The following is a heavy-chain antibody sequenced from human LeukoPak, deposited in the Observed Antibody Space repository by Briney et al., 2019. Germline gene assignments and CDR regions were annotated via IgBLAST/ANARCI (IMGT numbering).Heavy chain of an antibody. CDR1: GGSISSFY. CDR3: ARDRRGSGTYYHDY. CDR2: TYTSGST. Sequence: SETLSLTCTVSGGSISSFYWSWIRQPAGKGLEWIGRTYTSGSTNYNPSLKSRVTMSVDTSKKQFSLKLTSVTAADTAVYYCARDRRGSGTYYHDYWGLGTLVTVSS. J-gene: IGHJ4*02. V-gene: IGHV4-4*07. D-gene: IGHD3-10*01.